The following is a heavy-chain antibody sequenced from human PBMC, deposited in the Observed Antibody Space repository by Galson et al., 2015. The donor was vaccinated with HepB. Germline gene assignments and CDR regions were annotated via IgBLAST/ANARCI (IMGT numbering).Heavy chain of an antibody. Sequence: SVKVSCKASGGTFSSYAISWVRQAPGQGLEWMGGIIPIFGTANYAQKFQGRVTITADESTSTAYMELSSLRSEDTAVYYCAREGNLGYCSGGSCYAFGAFDIWGQGTMVTVSS. CDR1: GGTFSSYA. J-gene: IGHJ3*02. D-gene: IGHD2-15*01. CDR2: IIPIFGTA. V-gene: IGHV1-69*13. CDR3: AREGNLGYCSGGSCYAFGAFDI.